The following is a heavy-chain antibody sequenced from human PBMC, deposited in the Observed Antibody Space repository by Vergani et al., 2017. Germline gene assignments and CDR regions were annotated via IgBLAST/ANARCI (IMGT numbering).Heavy chain of an antibody. V-gene: IGHV4-38-2*01. CDR2: IYHSGST. J-gene: IGHJ6*02. D-gene: IGHD3-10*01. Sequence: QVQLQESGPGLVKPSETLSLTCAVSGYSISSGYYWGWIRQPPGKGLAWIGSIYHSGSTYYNPSLKSRVPISVDTSKNQFSLKLSSVTAADTAVYYCARQRGFGELLSLSYYYYGMDVWGQGTTVTVSS. CDR1: GYSISSGYY. CDR3: ARQRGFGELLSLSYYYYGMDV.